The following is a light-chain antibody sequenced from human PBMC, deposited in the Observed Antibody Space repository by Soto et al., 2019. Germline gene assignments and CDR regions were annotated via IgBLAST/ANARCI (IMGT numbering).Light chain of an antibody. J-gene: IGLJ3*02. Sequence: QSVLTQSPSASGTPGQTITISCSGSTSNIGSNSVYWYQHFPETAPKLVIHSSNQRPSGVPGRFSGSKSGTSASLAISGLRSEDEADYFCASWDDSLSTWEFXGGTKVTVL. V-gene: IGLV1-47*02. CDR1: TSNIGSNS. CDR3: ASWDDSLSTWE. CDR2: SSN.